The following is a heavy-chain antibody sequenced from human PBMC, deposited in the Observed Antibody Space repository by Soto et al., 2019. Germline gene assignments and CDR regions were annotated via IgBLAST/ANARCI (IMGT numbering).Heavy chain of an antibody. CDR2: TSGSGSTI. CDR3: AKSSGYYYESDF. CDR1: GFTFGSYE. J-gene: IGHJ4*02. D-gene: IGHD3-22*01. Sequence: PGGSLRLSCEASGFTFGSYEMNWVRQAPGKGLEWVSHTSGSGSTIYYADSVKGRFTIPRDNSKNTLYLQMNSLRAEDTAVYYCAKSSGYYYESDFWGQGTLVTSPQ. V-gene: IGHV3-48*03.